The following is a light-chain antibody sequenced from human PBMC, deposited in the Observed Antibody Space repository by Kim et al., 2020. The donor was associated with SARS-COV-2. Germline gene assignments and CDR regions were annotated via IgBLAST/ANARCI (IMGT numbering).Light chain of an antibody. CDR1: SSDVGGYNY. V-gene: IGLV2-14*01. CDR2: DVS. J-gene: IGLJ3*02. Sequence: QSALTQPASVSGSPGQSITISCTGTSSDVGGYNYVSWYQQHPGKAPKLMIYDVSKRPSGVSNRFSGSKSGNTASLTISGLRAEGEADYYCSSYTSSSTWVFGGGPQLTVL. CDR3: SSYTSSSTWV.